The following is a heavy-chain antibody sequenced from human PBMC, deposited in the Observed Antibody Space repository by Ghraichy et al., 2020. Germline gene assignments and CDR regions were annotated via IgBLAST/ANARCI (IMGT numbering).Heavy chain of an antibody. J-gene: IGHJ6*03. D-gene: IGHD6-6*01. Sequence: SETLSLTCAVYGGSFSGYYWSWIRQPPGKGLEWIGEINHSGSTNYNPSLKSRVTISVDTSKNQFSLKLSSVTAADTAVYYCARVKRSIAARNRMNYYYYYYMDVWGKGTTVTVSS. CDR2: INHSGST. CDR3: ARVKRSIAARNRMNYYYYYYMDV. CDR1: GGSFSGYY. V-gene: IGHV4-34*01.